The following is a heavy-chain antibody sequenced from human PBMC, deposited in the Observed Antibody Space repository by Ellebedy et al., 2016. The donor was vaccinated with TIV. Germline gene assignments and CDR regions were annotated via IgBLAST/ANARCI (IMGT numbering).Heavy chain of an antibody. CDR2: ISSSSSTI. D-gene: IGHD2-15*01. V-gene: IGHV3-48*02. J-gene: IGHJ4*02. CDR1: GFTFSSYS. Sequence: PGGSLRLSCAASGFTFSSYSMNWVRQAPGKGLEWVSYISSSSSTIYYADSLKCRFTISRDNAKNSLYLQMNSLRDEDKAVYYCARVEGYCSGGSCYSAHLFDYWGQGTLVTVSS. CDR3: ARVEGYCSGGSCYSAHLFDY.